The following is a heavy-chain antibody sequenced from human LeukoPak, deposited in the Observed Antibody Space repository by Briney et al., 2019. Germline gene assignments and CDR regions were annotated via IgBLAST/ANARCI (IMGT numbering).Heavy chain of an antibody. D-gene: IGHD2-2*01. J-gene: IGHJ3*02. CDR1: GFTFSSYT. V-gene: IGHV3-23*01. CDR2: ITTSDGNT. Sequence: GGSLRLSCAASGFTFSSYTMSWVRQAPGKGLEWVSTITTSDGNTYYADSVKGRFTVSRDNSKNTLYLQMNSLRVEDTAVYYCVKDPDPRYCSSTSCSPIWGQGTMVTVSS. CDR3: VKDPDPRYCSSTSCSPI.